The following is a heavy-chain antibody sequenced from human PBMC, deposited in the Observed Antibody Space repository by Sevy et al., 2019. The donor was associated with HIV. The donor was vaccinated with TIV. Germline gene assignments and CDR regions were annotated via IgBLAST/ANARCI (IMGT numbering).Heavy chain of an antibody. V-gene: IGHV3-49*04. CDR2: IKTKTYGGTT. D-gene: IGHD6-19*01. CDR1: GFTFSDYA. Sequence: GGSLRLSCTASGFTFSDYAMSWVRQAPGKGLEWVGFIKTKTYGGTTEYAASVKGRFIISRDDSNNIAYLQMNSLKTEDTAVYYCTRDLYGSGWSYFDYWGQGTLVTVSS. CDR3: TRDLYGSGWSYFDY. J-gene: IGHJ4*02.